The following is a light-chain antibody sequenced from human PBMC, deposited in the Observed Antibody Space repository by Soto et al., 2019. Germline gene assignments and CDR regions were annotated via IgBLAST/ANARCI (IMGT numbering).Light chain of an antibody. CDR2: EVN. V-gene: IGLV2-14*01. CDR1: SSDVGGYKF. Sequence: QSALTQPASVSGSLGQSITISCTGTSSDVGGYKFVFWYQQHPGRAPRLIIYEVNNRPSGISDRFSGSKSGNTASLTISGLQAEDEADYYCDSYTTTSTRVFGVGTKLTVL. CDR3: DSYTTTSTRV. J-gene: IGLJ3*02.